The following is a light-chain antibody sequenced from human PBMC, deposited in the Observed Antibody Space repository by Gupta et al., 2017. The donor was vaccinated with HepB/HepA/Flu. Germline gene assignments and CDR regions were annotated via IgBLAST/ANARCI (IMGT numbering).Light chain of an antibody. J-gene: IGLJ2*01. CDR1: SSDVGGYNY. Sequence: QSALTQPASVSGSPGQSITISCTGPSSDVGGYNYVSWYQQHSGKAPKLMIYDVSNRPSGVSNRFSGSKSGNTASLTISGLQAEDEADYYCSSYTSSSTLDVVFGGGTKLTVL. V-gene: IGLV2-14*01. CDR3: SSYTSSSTLDVV. CDR2: DVS.